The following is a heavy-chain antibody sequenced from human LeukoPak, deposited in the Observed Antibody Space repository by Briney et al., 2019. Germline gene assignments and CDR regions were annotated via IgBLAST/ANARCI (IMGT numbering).Heavy chain of an antibody. CDR2: LIPIVRRT. D-gene: IGHD4-23*01. CDR1: GGTFSDYS. Sequence: GASVKVSCKASGGTFSDYSFSWVRQAPGQGLEWLGVLIPIVRRTNYAPKFQGRVTITADQSTRTAYMELTSLRSDDTAMYYCAGSYGGNHFDYWGQGTLVTVSS. J-gene: IGHJ4*02. CDR3: AGSYGGNHFDY. V-gene: IGHV1-69*10.